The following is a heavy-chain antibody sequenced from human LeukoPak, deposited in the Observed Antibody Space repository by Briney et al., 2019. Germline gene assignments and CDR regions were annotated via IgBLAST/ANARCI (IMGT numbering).Heavy chain of an antibody. CDR2: IYYSGST. J-gene: IGHJ4*02. Sequence: SETLSLTCTVFGGSVSSGSYYWSWIRQPPGKGLEWIGYIYYSGSTNYNPSLKSRVTISVDTSKNQFSLKLSSVTAADTAVYYCARDIDYWGQGTLVTVSS. CDR1: GGSVSSGSYY. V-gene: IGHV4-61*01. CDR3: ARDIDY.